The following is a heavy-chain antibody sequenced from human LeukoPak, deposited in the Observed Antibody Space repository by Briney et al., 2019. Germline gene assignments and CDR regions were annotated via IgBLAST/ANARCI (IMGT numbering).Heavy chain of an antibody. CDR2: IYYSGST. J-gene: IGHJ5*02. CDR3: ARDDGRVPAAPGP. V-gene: IGHV4-30-4*08. CDR1: GGSISSGDYY. Sequence: SETLSLTCTVSGGSISSGDYYWSWIRQPPGKGLEWIGYIYYSGSTYYNPSLKSRVTISVDTSKNQFSLKLSSVTAADTAVYYCARDDGRVPAAPGPWGQGTLVTVSS. D-gene: IGHD2-2*01.